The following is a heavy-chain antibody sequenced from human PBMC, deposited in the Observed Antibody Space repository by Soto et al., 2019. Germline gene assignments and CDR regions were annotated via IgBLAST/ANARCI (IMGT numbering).Heavy chain of an antibody. CDR3: AKDTDDYGGNRSGWYFDL. CDR1: GFTFDDYA. D-gene: IGHD4-17*01. CDR2: ISWNSGSI. J-gene: IGHJ2*01. V-gene: IGHV3-9*01. Sequence: EVQLVESGGGLVQPGRSLRLSCAASGFTFDDYAMHWVRQAPGKGLEWVSGISWNSGSIGYADSVKGRFTISRDNAKNSLYLQMNSLRAEDTALYYCAKDTDDYGGNRSGWYFDLWGRGTLVTVSS.